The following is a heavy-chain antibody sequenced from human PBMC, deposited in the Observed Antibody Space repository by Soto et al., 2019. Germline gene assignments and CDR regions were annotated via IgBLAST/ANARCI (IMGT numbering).Heavy chain of an antibody. Sequence: EVQLVESGGGLVKPGGTLRLSCAASGSTFSHAWMSWGRQVPGKGLEWVARVKSNAAGGKTDYAAPVKGRFTISRDDSKNTLYLQMNSLKTDDTAVYYCTTVEFDLWGQGTVVTVSS. V-gene: IGHV3-15*01. J-gene: IGHJ5*02. CDR2: VKSNAAGGKT. CDR1: GSTFSHAW. CDR3: TTVEFDL. D-gene: IGHD2-15*01.